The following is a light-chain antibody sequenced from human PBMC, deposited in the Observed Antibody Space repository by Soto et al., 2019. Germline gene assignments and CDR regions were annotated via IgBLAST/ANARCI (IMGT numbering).Light chain of an antibody. V-gene: IGKV1-27*01. CDR3: QEYNSAPRT. CDR1: QGISNY. J-gene: IGKJ1*01. Sequence: DIQMTQSPSSLSASVGDRVTITCRASQGISNYLAWYQQKPGKVPKLLIYAASTLQSGVPSRFSGSGSGTDFTLTISSLQPEDVVTYYGQEYNSAPRTCGQGTKVEIK. CDR2: AAS.